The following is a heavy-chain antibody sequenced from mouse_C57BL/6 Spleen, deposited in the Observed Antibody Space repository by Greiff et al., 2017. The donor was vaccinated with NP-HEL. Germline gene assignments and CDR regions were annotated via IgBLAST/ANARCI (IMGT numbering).Heavy chain of an antibody. D-gene: IGHD4-1*01. CDR1: GFTFSSYG. J-gene: IGHJ2*01. V-gene: IGHV5-6*01. CDR2: ISSGGSYT. CDR3: ARHRLGTGYFDY. Sequence: EVQRVESGGDLVKPGGSLKLSCAASGFTFSSYGMSWVRQTPDKRLEWVATISSGGSYTYYPDSVKGRFTISRDNAKNTLYLQMSSLKSEDTAMYYCARHRLGTGYFDYWGQGTTLTVSS.